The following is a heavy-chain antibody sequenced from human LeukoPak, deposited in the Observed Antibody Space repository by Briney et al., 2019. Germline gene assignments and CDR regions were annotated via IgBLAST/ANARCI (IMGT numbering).Heavy chain of an antibody. CDR3: ARDKGGNNYYYYYYGMDV. CDR2: ISYDGSNK. D-gene: IGHD4-23*01. J-gene: IGHJ6*02. Sequence: PGGSLRLSCAASGFTFSAYWMSWVRQAPGKGLEWVAVISYDGSNKYYADSVKGRFTISRDNSKNTLYLQMNSLRAEDTAVYYCARDKGGNNYYYYYYGMDVWGQGTTVTVSS. CDR1: GFTFSAYW. V-gene: IGHV3-30-3*01.